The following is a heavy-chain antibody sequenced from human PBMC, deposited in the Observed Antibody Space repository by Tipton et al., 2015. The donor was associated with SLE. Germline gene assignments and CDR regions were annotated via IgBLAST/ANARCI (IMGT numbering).Heavy chain of an antibody. CDR2: IYYSGST. CDR1: GGSISSYY. D-gene: IGHD3-3*01. CDR3: ARERAYFDFWSGYPGFCSCGMDV. V-gene: IGHV4-59*01. Sequence: TLSLTCTVSGGSISSYYWSWIRQPPGKGLEWIGYIYYSGSTNYNPSLKSRVTISVDTSKNQFSLKLSSVTAADTAVYYCARERAYFDFWSGYPGFCSCGMDVWGQGTTVTGSS. J-gene: IGHJ6*02.